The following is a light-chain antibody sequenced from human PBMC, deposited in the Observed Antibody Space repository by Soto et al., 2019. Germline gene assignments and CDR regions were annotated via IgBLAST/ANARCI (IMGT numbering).Light chain of an antibody. Sequence: DIVLTQSPGTLSLSPGERATLSCRASQSVSSSYLAWYQQKPGQAPRLLIYGASSRATGISDRFSGSGSGTDFTLTISRLEPEDFAVYYCQQYGSLWTFGQGTKVDIK. CDR2: GAS. CDR1: QSVSSSY. CDR3: QQYGSLWT. J-gene: IGKJ1*01. V-gene: IGKV3-20*01.